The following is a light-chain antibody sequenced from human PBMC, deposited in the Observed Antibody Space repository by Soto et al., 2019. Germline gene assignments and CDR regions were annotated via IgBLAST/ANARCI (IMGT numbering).Light chain of an antibody. J-gene: IGLJ2*01. CDR3: ASYTSISTVA. Sequence: QSVLTQPASVSGSPGQSITISCTGTSSDVGGYKYVSWYQQHPGKAPKLMIYEVTNRPSGVSNRFSGSKSGNTASLTISGLQAEDEADYYCASYTSISTVAFGGGTKLTVL. CDR1: SSDVGGYKY. V-gene: IGLV2-14*01. CDR2: EVT.